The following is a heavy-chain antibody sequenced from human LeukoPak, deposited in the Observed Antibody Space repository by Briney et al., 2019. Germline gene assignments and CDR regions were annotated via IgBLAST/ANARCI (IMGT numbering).Heavy chain of an antibody. J-gene: IGHJ3*02. CDR2: IATRRDYR. D-gene: IGHD3-10*01. V-gene: IGHV3-21*06. Sequence: GGSLRLSCAASGFTFSTYSMNWVRQAPGKGLEWVSSIATRRDYRYYAGSLKGRFTISRDNAKNSLYLHMNSLRPDDTAVYYCARGRSITILRGVAISDGFDIWGQGTKVTVS. CDR1: GFTFSTYS. CDR3: ARGRSITILRGVAISDGFDI.